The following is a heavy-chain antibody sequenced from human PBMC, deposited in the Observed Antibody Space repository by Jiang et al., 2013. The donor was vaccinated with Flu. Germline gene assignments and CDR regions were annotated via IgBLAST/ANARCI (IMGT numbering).Heavy chain of an antibody. Sequence: GAEVKKPGESLRISCKGSGYSFTSYWISWLRQMPGKGLEWMGRIDPADSYSNYSPSFQGHVNISVDRSISTAYLQWRSLKASDTAMYYCARHNGASAHQRSLPGNNWFDPGPGNPGHRLL. J-gene: IGHJ5*02. D-gene: IGHD2-8*01. CDR1: GYSFTSYW. CDR2: IDPADSYS. V-gene: IGHV5-10-1*01. CDR3: ARHNGASAHQRSLPGNNWFDP.